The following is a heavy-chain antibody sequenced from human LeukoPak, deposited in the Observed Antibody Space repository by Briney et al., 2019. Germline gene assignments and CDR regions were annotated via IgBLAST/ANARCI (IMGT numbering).Heavy chain of an antibody. J-gene: IGHJ4*02. CDR1: GFTFSSYG. CDR3: AKLAVAGLDFDY. D-gene: IGHD6-19*01. V-gene: IGHV3-30*18. CDR2: ISYDGSNK. Sequence: GGSLRLSCAASGFTFSSYGMHWVRQAPGKGLEWVAVISYDGSNKYYADSVKGRFTISRDNSKNTLYLQMNSLRAEDTAVYYCAKLAVAGLDFDYWGLGTLVTVSS.